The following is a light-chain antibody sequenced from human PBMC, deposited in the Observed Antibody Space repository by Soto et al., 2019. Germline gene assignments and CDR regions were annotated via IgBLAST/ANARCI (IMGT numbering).Light chain of an antibody. Sequence: DIQMTQSPSSLSASVGDRVTITCRASQTISVNLNWYQQKPGKAPNLLIYAASSLQSGVPSRFSGSGSGTDFTLTINSLHPEDFATYYCQQSYSDPVTFGPGTKVDIK. J-gene: IGKJ3*01. CDR3: QQSYSDPVT. CDR1: QTISVN. V-gene: IGKV1-39*01. CDR2: AAS.